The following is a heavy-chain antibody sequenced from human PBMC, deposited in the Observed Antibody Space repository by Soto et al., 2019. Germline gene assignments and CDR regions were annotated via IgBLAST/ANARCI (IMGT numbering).Heavy chain of an antibody. CDR2: ISVSGGYT. CDR3: AKGTTADYHYSHGTDV. CDR1: GFPFSIYA. V-gene: IGHV3-23*01. Sequence: GGSLRLSCAASGFPFSIYAMSLVRLSPGKGLEWVSTISVSGGYTYYADSVKGRFTVSRDNSKNTLYLQMNSLRAEDTAVYYCAKGTTADYHYSHGTDVWGQGTTVTVS. D-gene: IGHD2-21*02. J-gene: IGHJ6*01.